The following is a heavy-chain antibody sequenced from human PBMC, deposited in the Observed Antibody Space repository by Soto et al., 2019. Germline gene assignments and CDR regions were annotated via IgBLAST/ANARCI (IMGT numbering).Heavy chain of an antibody. Sequence: GGSLRLSCAASGFTFSSYAMSWVRQAPGKGLEWVSAISGSGGSTYYADSVKGRFTISRDNSKNTLYLQMNSLRAEDTAVYYCAKVSVVPAAIIGYFDYWGQGTLVTVSS. V-gene: IGHV3-23*01. J-gene: IGHJ4*02. D-gene: IGHD2-2*02. CDR1: GFTFSSYA. CDR3: AKVSVVPAAIIGYFDY. CDR2: ISGSGGST.